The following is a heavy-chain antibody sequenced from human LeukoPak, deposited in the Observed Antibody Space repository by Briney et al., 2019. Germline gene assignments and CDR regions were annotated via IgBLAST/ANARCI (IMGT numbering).Heavy chain of an antibody. CDR3: ARETSQKGAHYMDV. CDR1: GGSFSGYH. V-gene: IGHV4-34*01. CDR2: INHSGST. J-gene: IGHJ6*03. Sequence: SETLSLTCAVYGGSFSGYHWSWIRQPPGKGLEWIGEINHSGSTNYNPSLKSRVTISVDTSKNQFSLKLSSVTAADTAVYYCARETSQKGAHYMDVWGKGTTVTISS. D-gene: IGHD3-16*01.